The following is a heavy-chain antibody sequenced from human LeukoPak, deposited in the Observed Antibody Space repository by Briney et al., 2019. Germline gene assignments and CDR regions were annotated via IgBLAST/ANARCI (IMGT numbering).Heavy chain of an antibody. CDR2: ISTGGGNT. J-gene: IGHJ4*02. V-gene: IGHV3-23*01. D-gene: IGHD2-2*03. Sequence: GGSLRLSCTASGFTFSSYTMSWVRHAPGKGLKWVSTISTGGGNTYYADSVQGRFTVSRDDSKNTLYLQMNSLRAEDTAVYYCAKDGGLWISAHWGDSWGRGTLVTVSS. CDR1: GFTFSSYT. CDR3: AKDGGLWISAHWGDS.